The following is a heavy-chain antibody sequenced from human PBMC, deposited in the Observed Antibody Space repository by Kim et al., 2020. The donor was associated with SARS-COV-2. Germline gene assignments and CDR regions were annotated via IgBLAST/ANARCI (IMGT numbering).Heavy chain of an antibody. Sequence: SGPTLVKPTQTLTLTCTFSGFSLTTRAVGVGWIRQPPGKALEWVAIVYWDNDKRYSPSLKSRLTITKDTSNNQVVLTMTNVDPADTATYYCAHTWCAGDCLPLNYYYGVDVWGQGTTVTVSS. V-gene: IGHV2-5*02. CDR3: AHTWCAGDCLPLNYYYGVDV. CDR1: GFSLTTRAVG. D-gene: IGHD2-21*02. CDR2: VYWDNDK. J-gene: IGHJ6*02.